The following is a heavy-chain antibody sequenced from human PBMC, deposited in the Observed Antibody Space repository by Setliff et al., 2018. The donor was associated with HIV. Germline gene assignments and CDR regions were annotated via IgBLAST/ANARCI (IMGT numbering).Heavy chain of an antibody. CDR3: ARDSDDSGFWDAFNI. Sequence: KPSETLSLTCTVSGDSISSGGYYWSWIRQHPGKGLEWIGYIYYRGSTYCNPSLKSRVTISVDTSKNQFSLRLTSMTAADTAVYYCARDSDDSGFWDAFNIWGQGTMVTVSS. D-gene: IGHD3-22*01. CDR2: IYYRGST. CDR1: GDSISSGGYY. V-gene: IGHV4-31*03. J-gene: IGHJ3*02.